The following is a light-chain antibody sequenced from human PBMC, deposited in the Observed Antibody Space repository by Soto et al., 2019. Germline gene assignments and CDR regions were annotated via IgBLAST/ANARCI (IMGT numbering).Light chain of an antibody. CDR1: QDIRNF. J-gene: IGKJ3*01. V-gene: IGKV1-27*01. CDR3: QKYSSVPV. Sequence: DIQMTQSPTSLSASVGDRVTITCRASQDIRNFVAWYQQKPGKAPKLLIYAASTFQSVVPSRFSDSGSGTDFTLTINSLQPEDVATYSCQKYSSVPVFGPGTKVEIK. CDR2: AAS.